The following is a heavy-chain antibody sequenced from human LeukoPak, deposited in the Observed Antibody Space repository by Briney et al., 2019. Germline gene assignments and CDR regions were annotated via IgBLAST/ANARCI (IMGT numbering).Heavy chain of an antibody. Sequence: PGRSLRLSCAASGFTFSTYGMHWVRQARGKALEWVAVLWDDGINTSYADSVKGRFTISRDTSQNTLYLQMDSLRAEDTAVYFCGVLPAATMLRDFWGQGTLVTVSS. CDR1: GFTFSTYG. CDR2: LWDDGINT. J-gene: IGHJ4*02. V-gene: IGHV3-33*01. D-gene: IGHD2-2*01. CDR3: GVLPAATMLRDF.